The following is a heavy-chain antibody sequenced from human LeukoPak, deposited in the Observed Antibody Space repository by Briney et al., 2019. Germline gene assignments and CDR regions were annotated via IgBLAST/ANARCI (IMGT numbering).Heavy chain of an antibody. Sequence: SETLSLTCVVSVASFSDSYASWIRRPPRRGLEWIGEILHRGFTNYNPSLKSRVTISVDTSKNQFSLKLTSVTAADTGVSYCSRGGLGGSAFDIWGKGTMVT. D-gene: IGHD3/OR15-3a*01. CDR1: VASFSDSY. CDR3: SRGGLGGSAFDI. J-gene: IGHJ3*02. CDR2: ILHRGFT. V-gene: IGHV4-34*01.